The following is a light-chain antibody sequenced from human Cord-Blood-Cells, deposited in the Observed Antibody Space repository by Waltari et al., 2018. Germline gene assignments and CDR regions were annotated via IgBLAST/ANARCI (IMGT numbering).Light chain of an antibody. V-gene: IGKV3-20*01. Sequence: EIVLTQSPGTLSLSPGERATLSCRASQSVSSSYLAWYQQKPGQAPRLLIYGASSSATGIPDRFSGSGSGTDLTLTISRLEPEDFAVYYCQQYGSSPPTFGQGTKLEIK. CDR2: GAS. CDR3: QQYGSSPPT. CDR1: QSVSSSY. J-gene: IGKJ2*01.